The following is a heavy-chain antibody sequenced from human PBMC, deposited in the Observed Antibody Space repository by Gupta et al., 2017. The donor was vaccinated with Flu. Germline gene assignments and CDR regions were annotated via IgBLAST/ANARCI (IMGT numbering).Heavy chain of an antibody. Sequence: EVQLVESGGGLVQPGGSLRLSCAASGFTFSSDWMSWVRQAPGKGLEWVANIKQDGSEKYYVDSVKGRFTISRDNAKNSLYLQMNSLRAEDTAVYYCARALGGSYGWDYYYYGMDVWGQGTTVTVSS. CDR1: GFTFSSDW. V-gene: IGHV3-7*01. J-gene: IGHJ6*02. CDR3: ARALGGSYGWDYYYYGMDV. D-gene: IGHD5-18*01. CDR2: IKQDGSEK.